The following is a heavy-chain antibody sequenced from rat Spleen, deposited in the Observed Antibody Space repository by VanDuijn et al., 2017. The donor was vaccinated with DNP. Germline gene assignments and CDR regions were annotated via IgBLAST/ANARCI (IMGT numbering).Heavy chain of an antibody. CDR2: VSTSGSTT. CDR1: GFTFFSYD. CDR3: TTTAPSVLRTPYSESYY. V-gene: IGHV5S23*01. Sequence: EVRLMESGGGLINPGRSLKLSCATSGFTFFSYDMAWVRQAPTKGPEWVASVSTSGSTTFYRDSVKGRFTISRDNAKSSLYLQMDSLRSEDTATYYCTTTAPSVLRTPYSESYY. D-gene: IGHD1-11*01. J-gene: IGHJ2*01.